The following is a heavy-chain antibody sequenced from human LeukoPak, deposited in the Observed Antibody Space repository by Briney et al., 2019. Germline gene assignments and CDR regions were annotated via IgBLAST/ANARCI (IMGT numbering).Heavy chain of an antibody. J-gene: IGHJ6*02. Sequence: GGSLRLSCAASGFTFSSYWMHWVRQAPGKGLVWVSRINSDGSSTSYADSVKGRFTISRDNAKNTLYLQMNSLRAEDTAVYYRARDYYYYGMDVWGQGTTVTVSS. CDR3: ARDYYYYGMDV. CDR2: INSDGSST. CDR1: GFTFSSYW. V-gene: IGHV3-74*01.